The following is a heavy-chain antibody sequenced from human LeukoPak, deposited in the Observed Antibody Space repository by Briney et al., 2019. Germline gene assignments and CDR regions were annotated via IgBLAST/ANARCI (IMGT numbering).Heavy chain of an antibody. D-gene: IGHD6-19*01. CDR1: GGTFSSYA. V-gene: IGHV1-18*01. J-gene: IGHJ4*02. Sequence: ASVKVSCKASGGTFSSYAISWVRQAPGQGLEWMGWISAYNGNTNYAQKLQGRVTMTTDTSTSTAYMELRSLRSDDTAVYYCARDGIAVAGVTFDYWGQGTPVTVSS. CDR3: ARDGIAVAGVTFDY. CDR2: ISAYNGNT.